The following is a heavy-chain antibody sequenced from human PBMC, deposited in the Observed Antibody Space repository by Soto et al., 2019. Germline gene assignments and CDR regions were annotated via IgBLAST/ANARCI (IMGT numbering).Heavy chain of an antibody. CDR3: ARILMDYYILTGYYMGYYFDY. J-gene: IGHJ4*02. V-gene: IGHV1-3*01. CDR1: GYTFTSYA. Sequence: ASVKVSCKASGYTFTSYAMHWVRQAPGQRLEWMGWINAGNGNTKYSQKFQGRVTITRDTSASTAYMELSSLRSEDTAVYYCARILMDYYILTGYYMGYYFDYSGQGTLVTVSS. D-gene: IGHD3-9*01. CDR2: INAGNGNT.